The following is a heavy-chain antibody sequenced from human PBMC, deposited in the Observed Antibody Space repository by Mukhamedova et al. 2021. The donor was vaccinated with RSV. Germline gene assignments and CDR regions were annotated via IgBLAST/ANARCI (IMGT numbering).Heavy chain of an antibody. CDR3: ARPTREPDS. Sequence: GRFTISRDNAKNTLYLQLNSLRVEDTAVYYFARPTREPDSWGQGTLVTVSS. D-gene: IGHD1-14*01. J-gene: IGHJ4*02. V-gene: IGHV3-11*01.